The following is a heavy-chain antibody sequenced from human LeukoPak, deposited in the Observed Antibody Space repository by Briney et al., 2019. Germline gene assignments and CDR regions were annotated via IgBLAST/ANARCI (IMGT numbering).Heavy chain of an antibody. CDR2: ISAYNGNT. CDR1: GYTFTSYG. D-gene: IGHD1-26*01. J-gene: IGHJ3*02. CDR3: ARGGGTPYSGSYRAFDI. V-gene: IGHV1-18*01. Sequence: ASVKVSCKASGYTFTSYGISWVRQAPGQGLEWMGWISAYNGNTNYAQKLQGRVTMTTDTSTSTAYMELRSLRSDDTAVYYCARGGGTPYSGSYRAFDIWGQGKMVTVSS.